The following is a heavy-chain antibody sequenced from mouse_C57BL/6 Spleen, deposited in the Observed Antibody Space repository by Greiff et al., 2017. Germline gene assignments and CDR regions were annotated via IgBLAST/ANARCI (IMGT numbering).Heavy chain of an antibody. D-gene: IGHD2-2*01. J-gene: IGHJ3*01. CDR2: IDPSDSDT. CDR1: GYTFTSYW. V-gene: IGHV1-52*01. CDR3: AREDCGYGAFAY. Sequence: VQLQQPGAELVRPGSSVKLSCKASGYTFTSYWMHWVKQRPIQGLEWIGNIDPSDSDTHYNQKFKDKATLTVDKSSSTAYMQLSSLTSEDSAVYYCAREDCGYGAFAYWGQGTLVTVSA.